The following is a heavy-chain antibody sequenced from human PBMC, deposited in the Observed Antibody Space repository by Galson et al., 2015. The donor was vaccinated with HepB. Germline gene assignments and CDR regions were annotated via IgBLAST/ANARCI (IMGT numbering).Heavy chain of an antibody. CDR1: GYTFTSYA. CDR2: INAGNGNT. D-gene: IGHD4-11*01. J-gene: IGHJ6*03. CDR3: ARSGAQGGTVYYYYYMDV. Sequence: SVKVSCKASGYTFTSYAMHWVRQAPGQRLEWMGWINAGNGNTKYSQKFQGRVTITRDTSASTAYMELSSLRSEDTAVYYCARSGAQGGTVYYYYYMDVWGKGTTVTVSS. V-gene: IGHV1-3*01.